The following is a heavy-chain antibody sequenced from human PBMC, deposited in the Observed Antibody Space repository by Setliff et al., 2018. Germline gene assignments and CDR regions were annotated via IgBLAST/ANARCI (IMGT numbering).Heavy chain of an antibody. CDR2: IYGVSST. J-gene: IGHJ4*02. V-gene: IGHV3-23*03. Sequence: GGSLRLSCADSGFTFSSFAMTWVRQAPGKGLEWVSVIYGVSSTSYADSVKGRFTISRDNSKNMVYVQMNSLRAEDTAVYYCVKGLHHLDYWGQGTLVTVSS. CDR3: VKGLHHLDY. D-gene: IGHD5-12*01. CDR1: GFTFSSFA.